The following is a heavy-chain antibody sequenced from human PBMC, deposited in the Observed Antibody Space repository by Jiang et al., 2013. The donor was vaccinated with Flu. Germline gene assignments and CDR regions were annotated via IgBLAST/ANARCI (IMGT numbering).Heavy chain of an antibody. CDR2: LFYTDST. J-gene: IGHJ6*02. V-gene: IGHV4-59*01. CDR3: ARDSDYGMDV. CDR1: GASMHGYY. Sequence: GPGLVKPSETLSLTCTVSGASMHGYYWSWIRQPPGKGLEWIGYLFYTDSTTYNPSLNSRVTISADKSKGQFSLKLTSVSAADTAVYYCARDSDYGMDVWGQGTTVIVSS.